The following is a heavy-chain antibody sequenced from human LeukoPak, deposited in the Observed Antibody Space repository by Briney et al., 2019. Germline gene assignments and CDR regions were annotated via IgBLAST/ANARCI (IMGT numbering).Heavy chain of an antibody. CDR3: SRRQGCSSSSCPPDS. D-gene: IGHD2-15*01. CDR1: GYSFTTYW. Sequence: GESLKISCRGSGYSFTTYWIGWVRQMPGKGLEWMGIIYPGDSDTRYSPSFQGQVTMSADKSINTAYLQWSSLKASDTAMYYCSRRQGCSSSSCPPDSWGQGTLVTVSS. V-gene: IGHV5-51*01. J-gene: IGHJ4*02. CDR2: IYPGDSDT.